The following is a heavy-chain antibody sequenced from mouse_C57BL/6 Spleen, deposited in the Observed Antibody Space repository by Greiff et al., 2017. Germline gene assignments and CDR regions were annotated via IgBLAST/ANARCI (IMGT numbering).Heavy chain of an antibody. CDR1: GYTFTCFW. Sequence: VQLQQPGAELVRPGSSVKLSCKASGYTFTCFWMHWVKQRPIQGLEWIGNIDPSDSETHYNQKFKDKATLTGDKSSSTAYMQLSSLTSEDSAVYYCASLQRGFAYWGQGTLVTVSA. CDR3: ASLQRGFAY. J-gene: IGHJ3*01. V-gene: IGHV1-52*01. CDR2: IDPSDSET.